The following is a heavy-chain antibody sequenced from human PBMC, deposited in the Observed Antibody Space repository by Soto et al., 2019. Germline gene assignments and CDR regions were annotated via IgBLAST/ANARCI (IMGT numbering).Heavy chain of an antibody. CDR3: ARYYDILTPRDYYGMDV. V-gene: IGHV4-34*01. D-gene: IGHD3-9*01. Sequence: PSETLSLTCAVYGGSFSGYYWSWIRQPPGKGLEWIGEINHSGSTNYIPSLKSRVTISVDTSKNQFSLKLSSVTAADTAVYYCARYYDILTPRDYYGMDVWGQGTTVTVSS. J-gene: IGHJ6*02. CDR1: GGSFSGYY. CDR2: INHSGST.